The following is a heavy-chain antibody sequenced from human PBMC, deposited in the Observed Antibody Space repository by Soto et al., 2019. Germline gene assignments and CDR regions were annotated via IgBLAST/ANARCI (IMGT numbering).Heavy chain of an antibody. CDR2: ISSSSSTI. J-gene: IGHJ6*02. CDR3: ARDRRGYSNYVDYYGMDV. V-gene: IGHV3-48*02. Sequence: ESVGGLVQPGGSLRLSCAASGFTFSSYSMNWVRQAPGKGLEWVSYISSSSSTIYYADSVKGRFTISRDNAKNSLYLQMNSLRDEDTAVYYCARDRRGYSNYVDYYGMDVWGQGTTVTVSS. CDR1: GFTFSSYS. D-gene: IGHD4-4*01.